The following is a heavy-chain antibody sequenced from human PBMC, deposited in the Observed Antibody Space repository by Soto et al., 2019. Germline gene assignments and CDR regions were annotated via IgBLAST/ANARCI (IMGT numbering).Heavy chain of an antibody. D-gene: IGHD2-2*01. V-gene: IGHV3-15*01. Sequence: GGSLRPSCAASGFTFSNAWMSWVRQAPGKGLEWVGRIKSKTDGGTTDYAAPVKGRFTISRDDSKNTLYLQMNSLKTEDTAVYYCTTDIVVVPAAQSTIYYYGMDVWGQGTTVTVSS. CDR2: IKSKTDGGTT. CDR3: TTDIVVVPAAQSTIYYYGMDV. J-gene: IGHJ6*02. CDR1: GFTFSNAW.